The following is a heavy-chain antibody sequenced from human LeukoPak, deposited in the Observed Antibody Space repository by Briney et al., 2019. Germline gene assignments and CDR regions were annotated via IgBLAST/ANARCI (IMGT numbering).Heavy chain of an antibody. J-gene: IGHJ4*02. D-gene: IGHD3-10*01. CDR1: GYSFTTYG. Sequence: ASVKVSCKASGYSFTTYGMHWVRQAPGQRLEWMGWINAANDNTKSPQKFQGRVTITRDTSASTAYMELSSLRPEDTAVYYCAREYYYDSGSYSDCWGQGTLVTVSS. V-gene: IGHV1-3*01. CDR3: AREYYYDSGSYSDC. CDR2: INAANDNT.